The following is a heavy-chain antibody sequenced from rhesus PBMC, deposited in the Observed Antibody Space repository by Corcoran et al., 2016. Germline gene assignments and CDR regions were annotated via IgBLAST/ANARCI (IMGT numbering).Heavy chain of an antibody. Sequence: VQLQESGPGLVTPSEPLSLTCAGAGGSISSGSGMSWSRQPPGKGLEVIGYSYGSSGNTYYNPSRKSRVTISKDTSKNQFSLKLSSVTAAYTAVYYCARRDRGAFDFWCQGLRVTVSS. J-gene: IGHJ3*01. D-gene: IGHD5-42*01. CDR2: SYGSSGNT. CDR3: ARRDRGAFDF. V-gene: IGHV4S7*01. CDR1: GGSISSGSG.